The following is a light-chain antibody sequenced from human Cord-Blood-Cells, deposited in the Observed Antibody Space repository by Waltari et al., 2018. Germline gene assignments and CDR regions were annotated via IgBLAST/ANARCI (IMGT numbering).Light chain of an antibody. V-gene: IGKV3-11*01. Sequence: EIVLTQSPATLSLSPGESATLSCRASQSVSSYLAWYQQKPGQAPRLLIYYASNRATGIPARFSGSGSGKDFTLTISSLVPEDFAVYYCQQRSNWPLTFGGGTKVEIK. J-gene: IGKJ4*01. CDR3: QQRSNWPLT. CDR2: YAS. CDR1: QSVSSY.